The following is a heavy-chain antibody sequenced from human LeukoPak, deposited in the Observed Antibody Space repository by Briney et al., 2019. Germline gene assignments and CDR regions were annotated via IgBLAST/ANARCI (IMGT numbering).Heavy chain of an antibody. J-gene: IGHJ4*02. CDR3: ARFDQVSETAGGY. CDR1: GYTFTDYY. D-gene: IGHD5/OR15-5a*01. V-gene: IGHV1-2*02. CDR2: INPRSGGT. Sequence: ASVKVSCKASGYTFTDYYMHWVRQAPGQGLEWMGWINPRSGGTNYAQKSQGRVTMTRDTSISAAYMDLSRLISDDTAVYYCARFDQVSETAGGYWGQGTLVTVSS.